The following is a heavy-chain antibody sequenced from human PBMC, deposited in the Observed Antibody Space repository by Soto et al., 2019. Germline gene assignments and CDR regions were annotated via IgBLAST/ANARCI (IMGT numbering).Heavy chain of an antibody. D-gene: IGHD6-13*01. J-gene: IGHJ6*01. CDR1: VYSFTSSW. CDR3: ARLGLAAAEANKYYSNVMDV. V-gene: IGHV5-51*01. CDR2: IYPGDSDT. Sequence: GNAGTISCKGAVYSFTSSWIGWVRQMPGKGLEEVGIIYPGDSDTRYSPSFQGQVTISADKSISTAYLQWSSLKASDTAMYYCARLGLAAAEANKYYSNVMDVWVQRTTVTGS.